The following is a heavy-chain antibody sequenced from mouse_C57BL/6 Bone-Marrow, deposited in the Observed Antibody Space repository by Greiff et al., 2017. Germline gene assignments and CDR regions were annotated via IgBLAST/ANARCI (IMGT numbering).Heavy chain of an antibody. CDR2: ISSKRSNFAT. V-gene: IGHV10-3*01. Sequence: DVMLVESGGGLVQPKGSLKLSCAASGFTFNTYAMPWVRQAPGKGLEWVARISSKRSNFATYYAVSVKDRFTIYSDDSPSMLDLQMNNLKTEDTAMYYCVRGDGNLVAYWGQVTLVTGSA. D-gene: IGHD2-1*01. CDR3: VRGDGNLVAY. J-gene: IGHJ3*01. CDR1: GFTFNTYA.